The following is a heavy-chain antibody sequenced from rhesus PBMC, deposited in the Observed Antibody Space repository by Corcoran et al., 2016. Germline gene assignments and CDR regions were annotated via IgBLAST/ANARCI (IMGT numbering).Heavy chain of an antibody. J-gene: IGHJ1*01. D-gene: IGHD6-13*01. Sequence: QVQLQESGPGVVKPSETLSLTCAVSGGSISDNYRWSWIRQPPGKGLEWIGYIYGSSTRTKYNPTLKSRVTISKDTSKKQFSLKVSSLTAADTAVYYCARVYSSWSGEYFEFWGQGALVTVSS. CDR2: IYGSSTRT. CDR3: ARVYSSWSGEYFEF. V-gene: IGHV4S10*01. CDR1: GGSISDNYR.